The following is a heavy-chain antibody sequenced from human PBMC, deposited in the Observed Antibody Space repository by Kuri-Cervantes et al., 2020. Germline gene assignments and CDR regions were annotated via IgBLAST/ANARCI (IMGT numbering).Heavy chain of an antibody. Sequence: ASVKVSCKASGYTFTSYGISWVRQAPGQGLEWMGWISAYNGNTNYAQKLQGRVTMTTDTSTSTAYMELRSLRSEDTAVYYCARGLPRVTGSLHLITANYNWFDPWGQGTLVTVSS. CDR3: ARGLPRVTGSLHLITANYNWFDP. V-gene: IGHV1-18*01. J-gene: IGHJ5*02. CDR1: GYTFTSYG. CDR2: ISAYNGNT. D-gene: IGHD1-14*01.